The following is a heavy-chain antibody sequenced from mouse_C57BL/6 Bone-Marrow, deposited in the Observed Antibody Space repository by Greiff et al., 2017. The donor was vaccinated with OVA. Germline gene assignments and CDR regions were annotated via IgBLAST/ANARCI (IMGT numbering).Heavy chain of an antibody. J-gene: IGHJ4*01. D-gene: IGHD2-1*01. CDR3: ARYTSYYGTAMGC. V-gene: IGHV3-8*01. CDR2: ISYSGST. CDR1: GYSITSDY. Sequence: EVKLLESGPGLAKPSQTLSLTCSVTGYSITSDYWNWIRKFPGNKLEYMGYISYSGSTSYNPSLKSRISITRDTSKNQYYLQLNSVTTEDTATYYCARYTSYYGTAMGCWGQGTSVTVDS.